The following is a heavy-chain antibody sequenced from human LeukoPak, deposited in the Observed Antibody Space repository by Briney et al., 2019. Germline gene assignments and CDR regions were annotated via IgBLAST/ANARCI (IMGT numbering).Heavy chain of an antibody. CDR2: INHSGST. D-gene: IGHD3-16*02. Sequence: SETLSLTCTVSGGSISNHYWTWIRQPPGKGLEWIGEINHSGSTNYNPSLKSRVTISVDTSKNQFSLKLSSVTAADTAVYYCARGGYDYIWGSYRYNWFDPWGQGTLVTVSS. J-gene: IGHJ5*02. CDR1: GGSISNHY. V-gene: IGHV4-34*01. CDR3: ARGGYDYIWGSYRYNWFDP.